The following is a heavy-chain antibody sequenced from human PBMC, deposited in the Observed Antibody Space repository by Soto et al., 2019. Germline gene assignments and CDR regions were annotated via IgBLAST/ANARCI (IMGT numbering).Heavy chain of an antibody. D-gene: IGHD3-10*01. CDR2: IYSGGST. V-gene: IGHV3-53*01. J-gene: IGHJ6*02. CDR1: GFTVSSNY. Sequence: PGGSLRLSCAASGFTVSSNYMSWARQAPGKGLEWVSVIYSGGSTYYADSVKGRFTISRDNSKNTLYLQMNSLRAEDTAVYYCAREWTMVRGVTPYGMDVWGQGTTVTVSS. CDR3: AREWTMVRGVTPYGMDV.